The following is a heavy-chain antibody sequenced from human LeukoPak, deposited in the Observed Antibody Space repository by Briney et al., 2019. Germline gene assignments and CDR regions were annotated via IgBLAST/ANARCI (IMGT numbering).Heavy chain of an antibody. J-gene: IGHJ6*03. V-gene: IGHV4-59*12. Sequence: SETLSLTCTVSGGSISIYYWSWIRQPPGKGLDWIGDLYSSGITNYTPSLKSRVTIAVDTCKNQFSLKLSSVTAADTAVYYCARRSWGCTNGVCYPTNYDYYYMDVWGKGTTVTVAS. D-gene: IGHD2-8*01. CDR1: GGSISIYY. CDR3: ARRSWGCTNGVCYPTNYDYYYMDV. CDR2: LYSSGIT.